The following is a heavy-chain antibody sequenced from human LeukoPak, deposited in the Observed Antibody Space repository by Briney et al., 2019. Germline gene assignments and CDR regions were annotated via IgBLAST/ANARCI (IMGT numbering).Heavy chain of an antibody. CDR3: ARDVGLRYFDWLTNSYYYYYMDV. Sequence: PSETLSLTCTVSGGSISSYYWSWIRQPAGKGLEWIGRIYTSGSTNYNPSLKSRVTMSVDTSKNQFSLKLSSVTAADTAVYYCARDVGLRYFDWLTNSYYYYYMDVWGKGTTVTISS. V-gene: IGHV4-4*07. J-gene: IGHJ6*03. CDR2: IYTSGST. CDR1: GGSISSYY. D-gene: IGHD3-9*01.